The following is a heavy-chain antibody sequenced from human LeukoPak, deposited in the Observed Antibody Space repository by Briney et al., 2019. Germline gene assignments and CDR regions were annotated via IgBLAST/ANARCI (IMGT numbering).Heavy chain of an antibody. V-gene: IGHV3-7*03. CDR1: GFTFSSYW. CDR2: IKQDGSEK. D-gene: IGHD4-17*01. J-gene: IGHJ4*02. Sequence: GGSLRLSCAASGFTFSSYWMSWVRQAPGKGLEWVANIKQDGSEKYYVDSVKGRFTISRDNAKNSLYLQMNSLRAEDTALYYCAKDMYDYGDYGPLDYWGQGTLVTVSS. CDR3: AKDMYDYGDYGPLDY.